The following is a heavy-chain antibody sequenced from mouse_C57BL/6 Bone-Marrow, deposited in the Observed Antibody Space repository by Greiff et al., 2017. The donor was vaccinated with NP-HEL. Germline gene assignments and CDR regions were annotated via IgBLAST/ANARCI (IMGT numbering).Heavy chain of an antibody. CDR3: ARRYGSLYFDV. CDR1: GYTFTSYW. V-gene: IGHV1-69*01. Sequence: QVQLQQPGAELVMPGASVKLSCKASGYTFTSYWMHWVKQRPGQGLEWIGEIDPSDSYTNYNQKFKGKSTLTVDKSSSTAYMQFSSLTSEDSAVYYCARRYGSLYFDVWGTGTTVTVSS. CDR2: IDPSDSYT. J-gene: IGHJ1*03. D-gene: IGHD1-1*01.